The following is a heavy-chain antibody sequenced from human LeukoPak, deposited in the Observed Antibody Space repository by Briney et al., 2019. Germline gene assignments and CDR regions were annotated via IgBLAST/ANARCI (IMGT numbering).Heavy chain of an antibody. CDR1: GGSISSGDYY. D-gene: IGHD3-16*02. J-gene: IGHJ4*02. V-gene: IGHV4-30-4*01. Sequence: SQTLSLTCTVSGGSISSGDYYWSWIRQPPGKGLEWIGYIYYSGSTYYNPSLKSRVTISVDTSKNQFSLKLSSVTAADTAVYYYARLGGVIVIDYWGQGTLVTVSS. CDR3: ARLGGVIVIDY. CDR2: IYYSGST.